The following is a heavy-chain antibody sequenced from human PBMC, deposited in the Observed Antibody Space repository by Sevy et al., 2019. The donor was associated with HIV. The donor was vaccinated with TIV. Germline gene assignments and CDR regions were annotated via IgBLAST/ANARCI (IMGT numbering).Heavy chain of an antibody. D-gene: IGHD1-26*01. Sequence: GGSLRLSCAASGFTFSSYEMNWVRQAPGKGLEWVSYISSSGSTIYYADSVKGRFTISRDNAKNSLSLQMNGLRVEDTGVYYCARVPDSGGRGRADYWGQGTRVTVSS. CDR2: ISSSGSTI. V-gene: IGHV3-48*03. CDR3: ARVPDSGGRGRADY. CDR1: GFTFSSYE. J-gene: IGHJ4*02.